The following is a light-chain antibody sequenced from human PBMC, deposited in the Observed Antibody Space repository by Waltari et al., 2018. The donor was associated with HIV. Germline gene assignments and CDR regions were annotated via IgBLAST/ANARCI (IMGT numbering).Light chain of an antibody. J-gene: IGLJ3*02. Sequence: QSALTQPPSASGSPGQSVTISCTGTSSDVGGYNYVSWYQQHPGKAPKLMIYEVSKRPSGVPDRFSGSKYGNTASLTVSGLQAEDEADYYCSSSRVFGGGTKLTVL. CDR2: EVS. CDR3: SSSRV. CDR1: SSDVGGYNY. V-gene: IGLV2-8*01.